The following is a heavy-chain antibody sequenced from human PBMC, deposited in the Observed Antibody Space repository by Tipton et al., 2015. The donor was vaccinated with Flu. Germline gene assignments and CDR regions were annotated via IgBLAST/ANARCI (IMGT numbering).Heavy chain of an antibody. J-gene: IGHJ3*01. D-gene: IGHD1-26*01. V-gene: IGHV3-7*01. CDR1: GFTFSSYA. CDR2: IKQDGSEK. Sequence: GSLRLSCAASGFTFSSYAMSWVRQAPGKGLEWVANIKQDGSEKYYVDSVKGRFTISRDNAKNSLYLQMNSLRAEDTAVYYCASLRGSGSYSRYAFDFWGQGTMVTVSS. CDR3: ASLRGSGSYSRYAFDF.